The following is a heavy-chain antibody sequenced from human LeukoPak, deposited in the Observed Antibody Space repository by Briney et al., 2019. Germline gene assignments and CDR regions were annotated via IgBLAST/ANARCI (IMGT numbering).Heavy chain of an antibody. V-gene: IGHV1-2*02. CDR2: INPNSGGT. J-gene: IGHJ4*02. D-gene: IGHD2-2*01. Sequence: ASVKVSCKASGYTVTGYYMHWVRQAPGQGLEWMGWINPNSGGTTYAQKFQGRVTMTWDTSISTAYMELSRLRSDDTAVYYCARVDCSGTSCYLGYWGQGTLVTVSS. CDR3: ARVDCSGTSCYLGY. CDR1: GYTVTGYY.